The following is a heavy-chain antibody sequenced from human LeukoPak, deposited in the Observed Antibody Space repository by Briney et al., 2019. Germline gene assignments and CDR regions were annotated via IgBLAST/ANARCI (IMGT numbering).Heavy chain of an antibody. D-gene: IGHD6-19*01. Sequence: ASVKVSCKVSGYTLTDLSMHWVRQAPGKGLEWMGGFDPEDGETIYAQKFQGRVTMTEDASTDTAYMELSSLRSEDTAVYYCATDRGSGWLRSFDYWGQGTLVTVSS. J-gene: IGHJ4*02. CDR1: GYTLTDLS. V-gene: IGHV1-24*01. CDR2: FDPEDGET. CDR3: ATDRGSGWLRSFDY.